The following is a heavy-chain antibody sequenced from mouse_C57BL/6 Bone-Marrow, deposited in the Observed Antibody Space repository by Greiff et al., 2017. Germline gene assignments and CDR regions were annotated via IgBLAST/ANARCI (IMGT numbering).Heavy chain of an antibody. D-gene: IGHD2-3*01. CDR2: IYPRSGNT. Sequence: QVQLQQSGAELARPGASVKLSCKASGYTFTSYGISWVKQRPGQGLEWIGEIYPRSGNTYYNEKFKGKATLTADKSSSTAYMELSSLTSEDSAVYFCARRSIYDGFAYWGQGTLVTVSA. V-gene: IGHV1-81*01. J-gene: IGHJ3*01. CDR3: ARRSIYDGFAY. CDR1: GYTFTSYG.